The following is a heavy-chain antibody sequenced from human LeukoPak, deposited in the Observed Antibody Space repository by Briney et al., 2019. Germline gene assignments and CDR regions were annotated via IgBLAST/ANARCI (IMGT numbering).Heavy chain of an antibody. V-gene: IGHV6-1*01. J-gene: IGHJ1*01. D-gene: IGHD4-17*01. CDR1: GDSVSSNSAA. Sequence: SQTLSLTCAISGDSVSSNSAAWNWIRQSPSRGLEWLGRTYYRSKWYNEYAVSVKSRITINPDTSKNQFSLQLNSVSPEDTAVYYCVRDGGQTVTPKYLQHWGQGTLVTVSS. CDR2: TYYRSKWYN. CDR3: VRDGGQTVTPKYLQH.